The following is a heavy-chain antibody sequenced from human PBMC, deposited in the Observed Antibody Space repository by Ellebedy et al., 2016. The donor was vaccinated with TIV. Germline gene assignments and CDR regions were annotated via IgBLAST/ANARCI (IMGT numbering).Heavy chain of an antibody. V-gene: IGHV3-74*01. Sequence: HTGGSLRLSCAASGFTFSNYWMHWVRQVPGKGLVWVSRIKSDGSSTSYADSVKGRFTISRDNARNTLYLQMNSLTAEDTAVYYCARGGSINGTHNWFYPWGQGTLVTVSS. D-gene: IGHD1-20*01. CDR2: IKSDGSST. CDR1: GFTFSNYW. J-gene: IGHJ5*02. CDR3: ARGGSINGTHNWFYP.